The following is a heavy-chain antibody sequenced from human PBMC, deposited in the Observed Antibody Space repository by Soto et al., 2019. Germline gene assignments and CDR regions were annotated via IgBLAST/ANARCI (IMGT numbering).Heavy chain of an antibody. CDR1: GGSISSYY. V-gene: IGHV4-59*01. Sequence: PSETLSLTCTVSGGSISSYYWSWIRQPPGKGLEWIGYINYSGSTNYNPSLKSRVTISVDTSKNQFSLKLSSVTAADTAVYYCARDRGGGGVWGQGTMVTVSS. CDR2: INYSGST. D-gene: IGHD2-15*01. CDR3: ARDRGGGGV. J-gene: IGHJ3*01.